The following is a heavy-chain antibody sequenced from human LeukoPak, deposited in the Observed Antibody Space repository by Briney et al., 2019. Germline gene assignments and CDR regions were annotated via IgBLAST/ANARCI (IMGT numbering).Heavy chain of an antibody. CDR3: ARGRPGITMVWGVIRYVMDV. Sequence: PSETLSLTCTVSGGSISSSYYYWGWIRQPPGKGLEWIGEINHSGSTNYNPSLKSRVTISVDTSKNQFSLKLSSVTAADTAVYYCARGRPGITMVWGVIRYVMDVWGQGTTVTVSS. CDR2: INHSGST. V-gene: IGHV4-39*07. D-gene: IGHD3-10*01. J-gene: IGHJ6*02. CDR1: GGSISSSYYY.